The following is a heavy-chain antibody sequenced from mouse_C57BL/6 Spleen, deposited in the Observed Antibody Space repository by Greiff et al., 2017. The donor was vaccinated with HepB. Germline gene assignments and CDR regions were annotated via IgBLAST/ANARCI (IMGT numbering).Heavy chain of an antibody. D-gene: IGHD3-3*01. CDR1: GFSLSTSGMG. V-gene: IGHV8-12*01. J-gene: IGHJ2*01. Sequence: QVTLKESGPGILQSSQTLSLTCSFSGFSLSTSGMGVSWIRQPSGKGLEWLAHIYWDDDKRYNPSLKSRLTISKDTSRNQVFLKITSVDTADTATYYCARRDYLGDFDYWGQGTTLTVSS. CDR3: ARRDYLGDFDY. CDR2: IYWDDDK.